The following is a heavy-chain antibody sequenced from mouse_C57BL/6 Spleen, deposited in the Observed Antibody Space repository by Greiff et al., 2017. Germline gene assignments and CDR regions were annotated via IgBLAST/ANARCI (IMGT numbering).Heavy chain of an antibody. CDR1: GFNIKDDY. Sequence: VQLQQPGAELVRPGASVKLSCTASGFNIKDDYMHWVKQRPEQGLEWIGWIDPENGDTEYASKFQGKATITADTSSNTAYLQLSSLTSEDTAVYYCTPFGYYYAMDYWGQGTSVTVSS. J-gene: IGHJ4*01. CDR2: IDPENGDT. V-gene: IGHV14-4*01. CDR3: TPFGYYYAMDY. D-gene: IGHD2-2*01.